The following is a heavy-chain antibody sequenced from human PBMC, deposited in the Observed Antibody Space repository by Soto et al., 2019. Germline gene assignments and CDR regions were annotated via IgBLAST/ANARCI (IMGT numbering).Heavy chain of an antibody. D-gene: IGHD7-27*01. Sequence: ASVKVSCKASGYTFSSYAMHWVRQAPGQRLEWMGWVNAGYGNTKSSQKFQDRVTISRDTSASTAYMELTSLRSEDTAVYYCARDTGDGTFDFWGQGTLVTVSS. CDR1: GYTFSSYA. J-gene: IGHJ4*02. V-gene: IGHV1-3*01. CDR2: VNAGYGNT. CDR3: ARDTGDGTFDF.